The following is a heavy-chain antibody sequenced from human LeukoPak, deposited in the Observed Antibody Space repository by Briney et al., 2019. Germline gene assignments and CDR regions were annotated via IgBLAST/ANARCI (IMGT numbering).Heavy chain of an antibody. J-gene: IGHJ4*02. CDR2: VRSRDKNYAT. V-gene: IGHV3-73*01. D-gene: IGHD2-21*01. CDR3: RHIEYVAPDS. CDR1: GLGFSGSA. Sequence: GGSLRLSCAASGLGFSGSAVHWVRQTSGRGLEWIGCVRSRDKNYATIYGASARGRFTISRDDSRNKASLQMNSLNTEDTAVYYFRHIEYVAPDSWGQGTLVTVSS.